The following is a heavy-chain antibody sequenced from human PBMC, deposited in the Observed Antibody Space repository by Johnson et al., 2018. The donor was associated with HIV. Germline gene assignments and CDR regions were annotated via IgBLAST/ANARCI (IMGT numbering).Heavy chain of an antibody. CDR3: ARGPLGAHGAFDI. D-gene: IGHD3-16*01. J-gene: IGHJ3*02. CDR1: GFTFSNAW. CDR2: IKSTTDGGTT. Sequence: EVQLVESGGGLVKPGGSLRLSCAASGFTFSNAWMSWVRQAPGKGLEWVGRIKSTTDGGTTDYAAPVKGRFTISRDDSKNTLYLQMNSLKTEDTAVYYCARGPLGAHGAFDIWGQGTMVTVSS. V-gene: IGHV3-15*01.